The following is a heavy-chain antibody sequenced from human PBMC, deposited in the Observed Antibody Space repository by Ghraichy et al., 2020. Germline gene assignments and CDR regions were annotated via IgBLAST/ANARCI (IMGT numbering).Heavy chain of an antibody. J-gene: IGHJ4*02. CDR3: ARGAASASHSFDY. CDR1: GGSFSSYY. Sequence: SETLSLTCTVSGGSFSSYYWSWIRQPAGKGLEWIGRIYPSGTPNYNPSLRSRLTMSVDTSKNQFSLNVRSVTAADTAVYYCARGAASASHSFDYWGQGTLVNVSS. V-gene: IGHV4-4*07. CDR2: IYPSGTP.